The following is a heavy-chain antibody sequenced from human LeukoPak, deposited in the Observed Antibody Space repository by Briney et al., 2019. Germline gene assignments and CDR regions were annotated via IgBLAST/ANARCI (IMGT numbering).Heavy chain of an antibody. V-gene: IGHV3-74*01. CDR2: INSDGSST. D-gene: IGHD3-9*01. J-gene: IGHJ3*02. CDR3: ARVERQGLTGTLNDILTGYYRRGDAFDI. Sequence: GGSLRLSCAASGFTFSSYWMHWVRHAPGKGLVWVSRINSDGSSTTYADSVKGRFTISRDNAKNTLYLQMNSLRAEDTAVYYCARVERQGLTGTLNDILTGYYRRGDAFDIWGQGTMVTVSS. CDR1: GFTFSSYW.